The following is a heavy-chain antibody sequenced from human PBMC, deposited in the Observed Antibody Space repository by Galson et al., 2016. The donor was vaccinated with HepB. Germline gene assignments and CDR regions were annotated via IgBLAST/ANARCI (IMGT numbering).Heavy chain of an antibody. V-gene: IGHV4-39*01. D-gene: IGHD2-15*01. CDR3: ARGFRKYHTATFFFDY. CDR2: LNHRGTT. CDR1: GGSMNSSYY. Sequence: SESLSLTCTVSGGSMNSSYYWGWIRQPPGKRLEWIASLNHRGTTSYYPSLKNRVALSADTPKNQFSLRLSSVTAADTAVYYCARGFRKYHTATFFFDYWGQGTLVTVSS. J-gene: IGHJ4*02.